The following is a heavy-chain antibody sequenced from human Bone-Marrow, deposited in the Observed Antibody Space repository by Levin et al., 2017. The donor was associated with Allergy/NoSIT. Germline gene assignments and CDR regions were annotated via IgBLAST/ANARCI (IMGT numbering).Heavy chain of an antibody. D-gene: IGHD2-21*02. CDR2: IIPIFGTA. CDR3: ARVRSAYCGGVCYERSFDY. Sequence: SVKVSCKASGGTFSSYAISWVRQAPGQGLEWMGGIIPIFGTANYAQKFQGRVTITADKSTSTAYMELSSLRSEDTAVYYCARVRSAYCGGVCYERSFDYWGQGTLVTVSS. J-gene: IGHJ4*02. V-gene: IGHV1-69*06. CDR1: GGTFSSYA.